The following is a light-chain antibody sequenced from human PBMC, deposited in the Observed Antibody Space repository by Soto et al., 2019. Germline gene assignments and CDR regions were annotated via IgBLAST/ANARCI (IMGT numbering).Light chain of an antibody. CDR3: QQYNSYPMYS. V-gene: IGKV1-5*01. Sequence: DIPMTQSPSTLSASVGDRVTITCRASQSISSWLAWYQQKPGKAPKLLIYDASSLESGVPSRFSGSGSGTEFTLTISSLQPDDFATYCCQQYNSYPMYSFGQGTKLEIK. CDR2: DAS. CDR1: QSISSW. J-gene: IGKJ2*01.